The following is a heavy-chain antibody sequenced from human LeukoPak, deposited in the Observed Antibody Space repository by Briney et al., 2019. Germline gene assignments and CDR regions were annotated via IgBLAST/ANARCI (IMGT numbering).Heavy chain of an antibody. D-gene: IGHD3-10*01. J-gene: IGHJ4*02. CDR1: GFTFSSYW. Sequence: PGGSLRLSCAASGFTFSSYWMHWVRQAPGKGLVWVSRIKSDGISASYADSVKGRFTISRDNSKNTLYVQMNSLRYEDTGVYYCAKRIGGSYAGWGQGTLVTVSS. CDR2: IKSDGISA. CDR3: AKRIGGSYAG. V-gene: IGHV3-74*01.